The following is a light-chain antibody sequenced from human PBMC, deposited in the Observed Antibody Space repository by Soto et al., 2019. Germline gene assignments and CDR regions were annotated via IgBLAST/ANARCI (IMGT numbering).Light chain of an antibody. CDR2: GAS. CDR1: QSVSSN. V-gene: IGKV3-15*01. CDR3: QQYNNWLYT. Sequence: EIVMTQSPATLSVSPGERATLSCRASQSVSSNLAWYQQKPGQAPRLLIYGASTRATGIPARFSGSGSGTACHLTLSSLQTEDFAVYYCQQYNNWLYTFGQGTKLEIK. J-gene: IGKJ2*01.